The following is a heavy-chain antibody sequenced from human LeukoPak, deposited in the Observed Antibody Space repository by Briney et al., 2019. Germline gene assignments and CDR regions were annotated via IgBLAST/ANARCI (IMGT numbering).Heavy chain of an antibody. D-gene: IGHD5-18*01. J-gene: IGHJ4*02. Sequence: SETLSLTCTVSGGSISSTTYYWGWIRQPPGKGLEWIGYIYYSGSTNYNPSLKSRVTISVDTSKNQFSLKLNSMTAADTAVYYCARSANTAMVRGLGYWGQGTLVTVSS. CDR2: IYYSGST. CDR3: ARSANTAMVRGLGY. V-gene: IGHV4-61*05. CDR1: GGSISSTTYY.